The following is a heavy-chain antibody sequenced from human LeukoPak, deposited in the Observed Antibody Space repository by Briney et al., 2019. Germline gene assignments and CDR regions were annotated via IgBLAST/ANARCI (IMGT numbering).Heavy chain of an antibody. CDR1: GFTFSSYS. V-gene: IGHV3-21*01. Sequence: GGSLRLSCAASGFTFSSYSMNWVRQAPGKGLEWVSSISSSSSYIYYADSVKGRFTISKDNAKNSLYLQMNSLRAEDTAVYYCARDKYGDYVIDYWGQGTLVTVSS. D-gene: IGHD4-17*01. CDR3: ARDKYGDYVIDY. J-gene: IGHJ4*02. CDR2: ISSSSSYI.